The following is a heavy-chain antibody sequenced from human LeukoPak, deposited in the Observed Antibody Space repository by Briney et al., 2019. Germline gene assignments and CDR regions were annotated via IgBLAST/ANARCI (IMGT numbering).Heavy chain of an antibody. J-gene: IGHJ4*02. D-gene: IGHD2-2*01. CDR2: ISGSAYST. V-gene: IGHV3-23*01. Sequence: PGGSLRLSCAASRFAFSNFAMTWVRQAPGKGLECVSTISGSAYSTYYADSVKGRFTISRDNSENALFLQMNSLSAEDTAVYYCAKARPAAMGWSVGRWGTFFDYWGQGTLVTVSS. CDR1: RFAFSNFA. CDR3: AKARPAAMGWSVGRWGTFFDY.